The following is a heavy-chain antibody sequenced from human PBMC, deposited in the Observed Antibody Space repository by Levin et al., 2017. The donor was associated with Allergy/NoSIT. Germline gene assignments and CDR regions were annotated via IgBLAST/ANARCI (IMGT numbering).Heavy chain of an antibody. V-gene: IGHV4-39*01. Sequence: SETLSLTCTVSGGSISNSISYWGWIRQAPGKGLEWIGSIYNSGSTYYNPSLKSRVTTSVDTSKNQFSLKLSSVTAADTAVYYCARQCYDILTGYYNFDYWGQGTLVTVSS. CDR2: IYNSGST. CDR3: ARQCYDILTGYYNFDY. D-gene: IGHD3-9*01. CDR1: GGSISNSISY. J-gene: IGHJ4*02.